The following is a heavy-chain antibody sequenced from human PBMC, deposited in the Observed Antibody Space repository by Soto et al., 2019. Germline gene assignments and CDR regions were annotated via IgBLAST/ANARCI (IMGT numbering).Heavy chain of an antibody. D-gene: IGHD5-18*01. CDR2: IYTSEST. V-gene: IGHV4-4*07. Sequence: LSLTCSVSGTSVSNYYWSWIRQPAGKGLEHIGRIYTSESTSYNPSLKSRVTMSMDTSQTQIYLNLTSVTAADTAVYYCARGGIQLSYAFDYWGQGIQVTVSS. CDR3: ARGGIQLSYAFDY. CDR1: GTSVSNYY. J-gene: IGHJ4*02.